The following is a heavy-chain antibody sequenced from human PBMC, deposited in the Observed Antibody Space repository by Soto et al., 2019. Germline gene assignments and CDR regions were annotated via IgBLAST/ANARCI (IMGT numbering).Heavy chain of an antibody. CDR1: GGTFSSYT. J-gene: IGHJ4*02. Sequence: QVQLVQSGAEVKKPGSSVKVSCKASGGTFSSYTISWVRQAPGQGLEWMGRIIPILGIANYAQKFQGRVTITADKSTSTAYMELSSLRSEDTAVYYCARGRAYSGYDLYYWGQGTLVTVSS. V-gene: IGHV1-69*02. CDR3: ARGRAYSGYDLYY. CDR2: IIPILGIA. D-gene: IGHD5-12*01.